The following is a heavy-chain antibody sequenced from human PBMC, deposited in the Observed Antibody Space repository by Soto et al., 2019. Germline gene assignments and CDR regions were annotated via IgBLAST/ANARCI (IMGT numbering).Heavy chain of an antibody. V-gene: IGHV1-69*13. D-gene: IGHD3-3*01. Sequence: GASVKVSCKASGGTFSSYAISWVRQAPGQGLEWMGGIIPIFGTANYAQKFQGRVTITADESTSTAYMELSSLRSEDTAVYYCARGHRPTTIFGVVHRYYYGMDVWGQGTTVTVSS. CDR3: ARGHRPTTIFGVVHRYYYGMDV. J-gene: IGHJ6*02. CDR2: IIPIFGTA. CDR1: GGTFSSYA.